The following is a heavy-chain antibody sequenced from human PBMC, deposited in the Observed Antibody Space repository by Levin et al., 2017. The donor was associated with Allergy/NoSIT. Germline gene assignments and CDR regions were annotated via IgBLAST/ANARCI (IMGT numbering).Heavy chain of an antibody. CDR2: ISYDGSNK. J-gene: IGHJ4*02. CDR3: AKEAGTV. CDR1: GFTFSSYG. Sequence: GGSLRLSCAASGFTFSSYGMHWVRQAPGKGLEWVAVISYDGSNKYYADSVKGRFTISRDNSKNTLYLQMNSLRAEDTAVYYCAKEAGTVWGQGTLVTVSS. V-gene: IGHV3-30*18. D-gene: IGHD6-13*01.